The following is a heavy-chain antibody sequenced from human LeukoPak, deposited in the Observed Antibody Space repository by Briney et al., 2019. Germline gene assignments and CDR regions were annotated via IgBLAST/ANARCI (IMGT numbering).Heavy chain of an antibody. CDR1: GFTFNIFG. J-gene: IGHJ4*02. D-gene: IGHD6-13*01. Sequence: GRSLRLSCAASGFTFNIFGRHWVRQVPGNGLEWVAVLRSGGKTAHYADSVKGRFTICRDSSENTLYLQMNSLRSEDTAVYYCVKESAADATFHFDSWGQGTLVTVSS. CDR2: LRSGGKTA. V-gene: IGHV3-33*06. CDR3: VKESAADATFHFDS.